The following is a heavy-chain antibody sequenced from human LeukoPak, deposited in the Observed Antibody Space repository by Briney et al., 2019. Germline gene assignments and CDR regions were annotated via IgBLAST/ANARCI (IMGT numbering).Heavy chain of an antibody. J-gene: IGHJ5*02. CDR1: GYTFTGYY. V-gene: IGHV1-69*06. D-gene: IGHD3-9*01. Sequence: ASVKVSCKASGYTFTGYYMHWVRQAPGQGLEWMGGIIPIFGTANYAQKFQGRVTITADKSTSTAYMELSSLRSEDTAVYYCARGKGYYDILTGYYWAPVDPWGQGTLVTVSS. CDR3: ARGKGYYDILTGYYWAPVDP. CDR2: IIPIFGTA.